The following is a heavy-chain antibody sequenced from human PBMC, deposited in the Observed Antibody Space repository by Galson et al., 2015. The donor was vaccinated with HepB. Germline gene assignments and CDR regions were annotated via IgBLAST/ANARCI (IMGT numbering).Heavy chain of an antibody. CDR2: IIPIFGTA. Sequence: SVKVSCKASGGTFSSYAISWVRQAPGQGLEWMGGIIPIFGTANYAQKFQGRVTITADKSTSTAYMELSSLRSEDTAVYYCARDRGRYYYDMGGWFDPWGQGTLVTVSS. CDR3: ARDRGRYYYDMGGWFDP. CDR1: GGTFSSYA. J-gene: IGHJ5*02. V-gene: IGHV1-69*06. D-gene: IGHD3-22*01.